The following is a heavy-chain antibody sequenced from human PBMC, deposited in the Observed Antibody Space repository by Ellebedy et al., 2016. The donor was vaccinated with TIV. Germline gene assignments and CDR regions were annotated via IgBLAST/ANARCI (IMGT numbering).Heavy chain of an antibody. D-gene: IGHD3-3*01. V-gene: IGHV4-39*07. Sequence: SETLSLXXTVSGGSISSGGYYWGWIRQPPGKGLEWIGSIYYSGSTYYNPSLKSRVTISVDTSKNQFSLKLSSVTAADTAVYYCARGTYYDFWSGYYGGENYYYYMDVWGKGTTVTVSS. CDR1: GGSISSGGYY. CDR2: IYYSGST. CDR3: ARGTYYDFWSGYYGGENYYYYMDV. J-gene: IGHJ6*03.